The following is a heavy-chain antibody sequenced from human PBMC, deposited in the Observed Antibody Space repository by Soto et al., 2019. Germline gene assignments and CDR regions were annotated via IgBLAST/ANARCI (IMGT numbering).Heavy chain of an antibody. CDR3: VRGDGDYHDGNGYLGRH. CDR1: GFTFRTYW. J-gene: IGHJ4*02. D-gene: IGHD3-22*01. Sequence: EVQLVESGGGLVQLGGSLRLSCEASGFTFRTYWMHWVRQAPGKGLVWVSRIKSDGSGTYYADSVEGRFTISRDNAQKNLFPEMNRLRGGDKAVFYCVRGDGDYHDGNGYLGRHWGQGTLVTVSS. CDR2: IKSDGSGT. V-gene: IGHV3-74*01.